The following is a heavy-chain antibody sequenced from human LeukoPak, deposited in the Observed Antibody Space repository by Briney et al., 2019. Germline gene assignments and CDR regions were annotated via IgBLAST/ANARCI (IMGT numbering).Heavy chain of an antibody. CDR2: MNPNSGGT. Sequence: ASVKVSCKASGYTFTSHDINWVRQATGQGLEWMGWMNPNSGGTNYAQKFQGRVTMTRDTSISTAYMELSRLRSDDTAVYYCARPVVVVAATGFNYWGQGTLVTVSS. CDR3: ARPVVVVAATGFNY. V-gene: IGHV1-2*02. CDR1: GYTFTSHD. D-gene: IGHD2-15*01. J-gene: IGHJ4*02.